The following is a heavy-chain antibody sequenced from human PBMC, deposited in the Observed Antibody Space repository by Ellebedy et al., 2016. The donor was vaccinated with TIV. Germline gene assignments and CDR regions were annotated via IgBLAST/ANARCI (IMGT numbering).Heavy chain of an antibody. J-gene: IGHJ3*02. CDR3: AKALRYFAQDAFDI. CDR2: IYYSGST. Sequence: MPSETLSLTCTVSGGSISSYYWSWIRQPPGKGLEWIGYIYYSGSTNYNPSLKSRVTISVDTSKNQFSLKLSSVTAADTAVYYCAKALRYFAQDAFDIWGQGTMVTVSS. D-gene: IGHD3-9*01. V-gene: IGHV4-59*01. CDR1: GGSISSYY.